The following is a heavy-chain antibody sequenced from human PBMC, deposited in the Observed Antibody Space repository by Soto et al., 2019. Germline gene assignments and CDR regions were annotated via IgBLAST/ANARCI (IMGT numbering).Heavy chain of an antibody. Sequence: GGSLRLSCAASGFTFDDYAMHWVRQVPGKGLGWVSGINWNSGSIGYADSVKGRFAISRDNAKNSLHLQMNSLRAEDTAFYYCVKDESINWYSGHFRHWGQGTLVTVSS. CDR2: INWNSGSI. CDR3: VKDESINWYSGHFRH. D-gene: IGHD6-13*01. CDR1: GFTFDDYA. V-gene: IGHV3-9*01. J-gene: IGHJ1*01.